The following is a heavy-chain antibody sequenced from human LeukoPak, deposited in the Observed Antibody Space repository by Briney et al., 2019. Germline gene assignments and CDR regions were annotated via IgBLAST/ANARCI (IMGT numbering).Heavy chain of an antibody. CDR2: ISSSGSYI. J-gene: IGHJ4*02. CDR1: GFTFSNYN. Sequence: GGSLRLSCAASGFTFSNYNMNWVRQAPGKGLEWVSSISSSGSYIYYADSVKGRFTISRDNAKNSLYLQMNSLRAEDTAVYYCARSPPYYYDSSGYYYWGQGTLVTVSS. V-gene: IGHV3-21*01. D-gene: IGHD3-22*01. CDR3: ARSPPYYYDSSGYYY.